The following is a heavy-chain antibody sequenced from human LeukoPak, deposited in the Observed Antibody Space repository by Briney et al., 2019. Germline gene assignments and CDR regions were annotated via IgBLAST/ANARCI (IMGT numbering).Heavy chain of an antibody. CDR3: ARDRYRNQYGSSWYGLDP. CDR2: IYTSGST. V-gene: IGHV4-4*07. J-gene: IGHJ5*02. Sequence: PSETLSLTCTVSGYSITSDYYWGWIRQPAGKGLEWIGRIYTSGSTNYNPSLKSRVTMSVDTSKNQFSLKLSSVTAADTAVYYCARDRYRNQYGSSWYGLDPWGQGSLVTVSS. D-gene: IGHD6-13*01. CDR1: GYSITSDYY.